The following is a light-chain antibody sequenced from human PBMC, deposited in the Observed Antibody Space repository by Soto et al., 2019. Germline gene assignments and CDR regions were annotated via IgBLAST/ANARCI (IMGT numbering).Light chain of an antibody. CDR2: GAS. CDR3: QQYYSSPLT. J-gene: IGKJ1*01. Sequence: EIVLTQSPGTLSLSPGEGATLSCRASLTISNNFIAWYQQRAGQAPRLVIYGASTRATGIPDRFSASGSGTDFTLPISSLDPEDFAVYFCQQYYSSPLTFGQGTKVEVK. V-gene: IGKV3-20*01. CDR1: LTISNNF.